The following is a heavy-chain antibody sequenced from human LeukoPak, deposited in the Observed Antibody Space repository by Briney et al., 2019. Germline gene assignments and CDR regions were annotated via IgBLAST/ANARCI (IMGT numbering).Heavy chain of an antibody. D-gene: IGHD6-13*01. CDR1: GFTFSSYS. J-gene: IGHJ4*02. CDR3: ARVSQVLAAADY. CDR2: ISSSSSYI. Sequence: GGSLRLSCAASGFTFSSYSMNWVRQAPGKGLEWVSSISSSSSYIYYSDSVKGRFTISRDNAKNSLYLQMNSLRAEDTAVYYCARVSQVLAAADYWGQGTLVTVSS. V-gene: IGHV3-21*01.